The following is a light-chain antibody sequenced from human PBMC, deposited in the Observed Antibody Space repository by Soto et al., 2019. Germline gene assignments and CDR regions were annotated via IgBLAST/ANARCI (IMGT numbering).Light chain of an antibody. V-gene: IGKV1-33*01. J-gene: IGKJ5*01. Sequence: IQMTQSPSSLSASVGDRVTITCQATQDIRKYLNWYQQKPGKAPKLLIYDASSLETGVPSRFSGSGSGTDFTLTISSLQPEYFATYYGQQYDNLPLIFGQGTRLDSK. CDR3: QQYDNLPLI. CDR1: QDIRKY. CDR2: DAS.